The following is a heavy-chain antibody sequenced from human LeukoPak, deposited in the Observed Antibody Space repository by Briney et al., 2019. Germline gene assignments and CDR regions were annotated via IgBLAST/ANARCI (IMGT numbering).Heavy chain of an antibody. CDR1: GGSISSSSYY. J-gene: IGHJ4*02. D-gene: IGHD4-17*01. V-gene: IGHV4-39*07. Sequence: SETLSLTCTVSGGSISSSSYYWGWIRQPPGKGLEWIGSIYYSGSTYYNPSFKSRVTMSVDTSKNQFSLKLSSVTAADTAVYYCARAESSKYGDYDFFLDYWGQGTLVTVSS. CDR3: ARAESSKYGDYDFFLDY. CDR2: IYYSGST.